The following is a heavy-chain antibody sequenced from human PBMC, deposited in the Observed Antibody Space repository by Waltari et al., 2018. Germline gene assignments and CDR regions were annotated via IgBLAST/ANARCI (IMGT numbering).Heavy chain of an antibody. J-gene: IGHJ5*02. CDR3: ARSALRGGHNWFDP. V-gene: IGHV1-2*02. Sequence: QVQLVQSGAEVKKPGASVKVGCKASGDTFTGYYVAVGRQAPGQGLEWMGWITPNSGGTNSAQKFQGRVTMTRDTSISTAYMELSRLRSDDTAVYYCARSALRGGHNWFDPWGQGTLVTVSS. D-gene: IGHD3-16*01. CDR2: ITPNSGGT. CDR1: GDTFTGYY.